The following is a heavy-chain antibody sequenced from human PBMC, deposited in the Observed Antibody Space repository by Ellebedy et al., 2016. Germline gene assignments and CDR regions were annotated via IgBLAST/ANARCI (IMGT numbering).Heavy chain of an antibody. Sequence: GGSLRLSCAASGFTFSNYGLHWVRQPPGKGPEWVALISDDGNNKDYADSVKGRFTISRDNPNNTLYLHMHSLRPDDTAVYYCAREVRNNWFDPWGQGTLVTVSS. CDR2: ISDDGNNK. CDR3: AREVRNNWFDP. J-gene: IGHJ5*02. CDR1: GFTFSNYG. V-gene: IGHV3-30*03.